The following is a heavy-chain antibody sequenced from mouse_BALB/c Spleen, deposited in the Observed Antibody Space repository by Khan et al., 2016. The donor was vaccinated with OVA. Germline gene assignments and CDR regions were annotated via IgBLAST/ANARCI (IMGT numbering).Heavy chain of an antibody. Sequence: EVQLQESGAEFVRPGASVRLSCTASGFNIKNTYIHWVKQRPEQGLEWIGRIDPANGNTKYDPKFQGKATITADKSSNTAYLQLSSLTSEDTAVYYCAYSLLLYAIDYWGQGTSVTVSS. CDR2: IDPANGNT. CDR3: AYSLLLYAIDY. V-gene: IGHV14-3*02. CDR1: GFNIKNTY. J-gene: IGHJ4*01. D-gene: IGHD1-2*01.